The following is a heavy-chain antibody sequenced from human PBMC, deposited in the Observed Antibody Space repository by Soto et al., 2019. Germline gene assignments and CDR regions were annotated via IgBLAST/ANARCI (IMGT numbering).Heavy chain of an antibody. D-gene: IGHD6-6*01. J-gene: IGHJ4*02. V-gene: IGHV1-69*13. CDR3: ARDLHYSSSPPFFGY. CDR2: IIPIFGTA. CDR1: GGTFSSYA. Sequence: ASVKVSCKASGGTFSSYAISWVRQAPGQGLEWMGGIIPIFGTANYAQKFQGRVTITADESTSTAYMELSSLRSEDTAVYYCARDLHYSSSPPFFGYWGQGTLVTVSS.